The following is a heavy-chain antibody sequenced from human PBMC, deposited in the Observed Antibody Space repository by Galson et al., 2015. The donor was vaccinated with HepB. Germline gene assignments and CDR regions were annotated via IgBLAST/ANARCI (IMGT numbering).Heavy chain of an antibody. J-gene: IGHJ6*02. CDR1: GGTFSSYA. D-gene: IGHD3-10*01. CDR2: IIPILGIA. CDR3: SRVASGSVWFGELSYYFDYGMDV. Sequence: SCKASGGTFSSYAISCVRPAPGQGLEWKGRIIPILGIANYAQKTQGRVTIPADKSTSTAYMELSSLRSDDTAVYSCSRVASGSVWFGELSYYFDYGMDVWGQGTTLTVSS. V-gene: IGHV1-69*04.